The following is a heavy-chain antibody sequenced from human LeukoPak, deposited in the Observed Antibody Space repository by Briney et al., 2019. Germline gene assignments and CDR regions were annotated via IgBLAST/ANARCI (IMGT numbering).Heavy chain of an antibody. J-gene: IGHJ4*02. V-gene: IGHV4-34*01. CDR3: ARVGHIAAAGTYDY. CDR2: INHSGST. Sequence: KPSETLSLTCAVYGGSFSGYYWSWIRQTPGKGLEWIGEINHSGSTNYNPSLKSRVTISVDTSKNQFSLKLSFVTAADTAVYYCARVGHIAAAGTYDYWGQGTLVTVSS. D-gene: IGHD6-13*01. CDR1: GGSFSGYY.